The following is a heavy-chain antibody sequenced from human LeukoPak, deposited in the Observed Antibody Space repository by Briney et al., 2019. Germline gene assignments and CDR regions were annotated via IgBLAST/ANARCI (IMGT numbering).Heavy chain of an antibody. CDR1: GFTFSSYG. CDR2: IRYDGSNK. J-gene: IGHJ5*02. D-gene: IGHD3-22*01. CDR3: ARDLGQYYDTSDNWFDP. Sequence: PGGSLRLSCAASGFTFSSYGMHWVRQAPGKGLEWVAFIRYDGSNKYYADSVKGRFTISRDNAKNTLNLQMNSLRAEDTAVHYCARDLGQYYDTSDNWFDPWGQGTLVTVSS. V-gene: IGHV3-30*02.